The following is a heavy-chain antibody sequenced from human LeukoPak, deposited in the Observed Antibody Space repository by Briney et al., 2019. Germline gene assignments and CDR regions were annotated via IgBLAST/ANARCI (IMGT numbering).Heavy chain of an antibody. D-gene: IGHD4-17*01. J-gene: IGHJ5*02. Sequence: GGSLRLSCVASGFTFSNYAMSWVRQAPGKGPEWVSAISGSGGSTYYADSVKGRFTISRDNSKNTLYLQMNSLRAEDTAVYYCAKAYGDYVGWFDPWGQGTLVTVSS. V-gene: IGHV3-23*01. CDR2: ISGSGGST. CDR1: GFTFSNYA. CDR3: AKAYGDYVGWFDP.